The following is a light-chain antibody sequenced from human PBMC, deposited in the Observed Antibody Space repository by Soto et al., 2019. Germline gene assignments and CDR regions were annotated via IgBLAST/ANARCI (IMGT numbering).Light chain of an antibody. Sequence: GVSDRFSGSESGNTASLIISGLQAEDEADYYCSAYTVTASYVFGTGTKLTVL. J-gene: IGLJ1*01. V-gene: IGLV2-14*01. CDR3: SAYTVTASYV.